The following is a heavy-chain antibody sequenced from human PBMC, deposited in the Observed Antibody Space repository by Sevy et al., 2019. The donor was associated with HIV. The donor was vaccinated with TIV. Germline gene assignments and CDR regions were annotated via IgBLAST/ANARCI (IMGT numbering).Heavy chain of an antibody. Sequence: ASVKVSCKVSGYTLTEFSTHWVRQAPGKGLEWMGRFDPENGETIYAQKFQGRVNLTEDISTDTAYMELRSLKSEDMDLYYCAKTHEYYHENSGDLDFWGQGTLVTVSS. CDR3: AKTHEYYHENSGDLDF. V-gene: IGHV1-24*01. D-gene: IGHD3-22*01. CDR1: GYTLTEFS. J-gene: IGHJ4*02. CDR2: FDPENGET.